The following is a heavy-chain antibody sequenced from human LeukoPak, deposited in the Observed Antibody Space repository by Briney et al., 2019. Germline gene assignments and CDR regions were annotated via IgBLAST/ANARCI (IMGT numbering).Heavy chain of an antibody. CDR1: GGSISSSNYY. CDR2: IYYTGST. D-gene: IGHD5-12*01. V-gene: IGHV4-39*01. J-gene: IGHJ5*02. CDR3: ARQGRSGYDSYWFDP. Sequence: SETLSLTCTVSGGSISSSNYYWGWIRQPPGEGLQWIGNIYYTGSTYYNPSLKSRVTISVDTSKNQFSLKLSSVTAADTAVHYCARQGRSGYDSYWFDPWGQGTLVTVSS.